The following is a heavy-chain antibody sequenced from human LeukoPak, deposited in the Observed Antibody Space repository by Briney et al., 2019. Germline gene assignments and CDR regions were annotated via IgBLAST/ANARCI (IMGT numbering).Heavy chain of an antibody. V-gene: IGHV3-21*01. CDR2: ISSSSSYI. Sequence: GGSLRLSCAASGFTFSSYSMNWVRQAPGKGLEWVSSISSSSSYIYYADSVKGRFTISRDNAKKSLYLQMNCLRAEDTAVYYCARDPYSGLFDYWGQGTLVTVSS. D-gene: IGHD4-11*01. J-gene: IGHJ4*02. CDR3: ARDPYSGLFDY. CDR1: GFTFSSYS.